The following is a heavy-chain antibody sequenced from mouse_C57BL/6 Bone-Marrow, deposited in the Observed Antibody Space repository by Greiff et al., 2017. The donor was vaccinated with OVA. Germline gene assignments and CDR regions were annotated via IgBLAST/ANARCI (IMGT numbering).Heavy chain of an antibody. D-gene: IGHD1-1*01. CDR1: GYTFTSYG. Sequence: VQLKQSGAELARPGASVKLSCKASGYTFTSYGISWVKQRTGQGLEWIGEIYPRSGNTYYNEKFKGKATLTADKSSSTAYMELRSLTSEDSAVYFCASDYPYYYGSSYYYAMDYWGQGTSVTVSS. CDR3: ASDYPYYYGSSYYYAMDY. CDR2: IYPRSGNT. J-gene: IGHJ4*01. V-gene: IGHV1-81*01.